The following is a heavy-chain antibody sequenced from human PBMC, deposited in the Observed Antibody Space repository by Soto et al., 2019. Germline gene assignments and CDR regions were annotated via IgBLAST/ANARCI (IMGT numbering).Heavy chain of an antibody. J-gene: IGHJ4*02. Sequence: AGGSLRLSCAASGFTFSSYGMHWVRQAPGKGLEWVAVISYDGSNKYYADSVKGRFTISRDNSKNTLYLQRNSLRAEDTAVYYCASAYSYYDLWSGYLDYWGQGTLVTVSS. CDR2: ISYDGSNK. CDR1: GFTFSSYG. CDR3: ASAYSYYDLWSGYLDY. V-gene: IGHV3-30*03. D-gene: IGHD3-3*01.